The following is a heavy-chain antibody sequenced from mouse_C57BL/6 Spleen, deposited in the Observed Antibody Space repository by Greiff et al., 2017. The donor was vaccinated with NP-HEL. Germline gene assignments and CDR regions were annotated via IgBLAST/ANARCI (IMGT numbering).Heavy chain of an antibody. CDR1: GFTFSSYA. J-gene: IGHJ3*01. CDR2: ISSGGDYI. D-gene: IGHD2-4*01. Sequence: EVMLVESGEGLVKPGGSLKLSCAASGFTFSSYAMSWVRQTPEKRLEWVAYISSGGDYIYYADTVKGRFTISRDNARNTLYLQMSSLKSEDTAMYYCTREDDYDGAYWGQGTLVTVSA. V-gene: IGHV5-9-1*02. CDR3: TREDDYDGAY.